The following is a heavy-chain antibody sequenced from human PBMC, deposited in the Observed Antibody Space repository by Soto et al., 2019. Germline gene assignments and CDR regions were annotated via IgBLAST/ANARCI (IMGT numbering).Heavy chain of an antibody. D-gene: IGHD3-10*01. J-gene: IGHJ4*02. V-gene: IGHV3-23*01. CDR2: ISGSGGST. CDR3: AKDGPYYYGSGSYPHDS. Sequence: PGGSLRLSCAASGFSFSGYAMSWVRQAPGKGLEWVSAISGSGGSTYYADSVRGRFTISRDSSKNTLYLQMNSLRADDTAVYFCAKDGPYYYGSGSYPHDSWGQGTLVTVSS. CDR1: GFSFSGYA.